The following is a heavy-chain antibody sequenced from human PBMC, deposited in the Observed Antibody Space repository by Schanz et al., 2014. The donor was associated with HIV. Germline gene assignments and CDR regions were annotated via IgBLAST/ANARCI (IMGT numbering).Heavy chain of an antibody. CDR2: ISSSGNAI. CDR1: GFFFSDYY. CDR3: VRETWIAGRHLPDY. V-gene: IGHV3-11*01. D-gene: IGHD6-6*01. J-gene: IGHJ4*02. Sequence: VQLVESGGGLVQPGGSLRLSCAASGFFFSDYYMSWIRQAPGKGLEWASYISSSGNAISYADSVKGRFAISRDNAKNSLFLQINSLRADDTAVYYCVRETWIAGRHLPDYWGQGTLVTVST.